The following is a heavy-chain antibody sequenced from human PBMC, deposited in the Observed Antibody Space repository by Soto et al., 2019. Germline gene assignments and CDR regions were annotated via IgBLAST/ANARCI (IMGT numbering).Heavy chain of an antibody. J-gene: IGHJ4*02. Sequence: EVQLLESGGGLIQPGGSLRLSCTASGFTFGSYAMSWVRQAPGKGLEWVSAISVGGDSTYYADSVKGRFTISRDNSKNTLYLQMDSLRAEDTAVYYCAKEERSQYFDYCGQGTLVTVSS. V-gene: IGHV3-23*01. D-gene: IGHD1-1*01. CDR3: AKEERSQYFDY. CDR1: GFTFGSYA. CDR2: ISVGGDST.